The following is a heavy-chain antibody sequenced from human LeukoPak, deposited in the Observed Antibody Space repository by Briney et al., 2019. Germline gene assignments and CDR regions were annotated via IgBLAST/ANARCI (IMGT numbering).Heavy chain of an antibody. CDR3: ARDSSGAGGWSDP. Sequence: ASVKVSCKASGYTFTGYYMHWVRQAPGQGPEWMGWINPNNGDTFYAQNFQGRVTMTRDRSITTAYMELSSLRSDDTAVYYCARDSSGAGGWSDPWGQGTQVTVSS. D-gene: IGHD1-1*01. J-gene: IGHJ5*02. CDR1: GYTFTGYY. V-gene: IGHV1-2*02. CDR2: INPNNGDT.